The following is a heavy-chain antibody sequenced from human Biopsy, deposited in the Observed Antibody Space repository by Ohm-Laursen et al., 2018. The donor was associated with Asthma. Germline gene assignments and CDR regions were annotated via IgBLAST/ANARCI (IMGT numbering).Heavy chain of an antibody. V-gene: IGHV4-30-4*01. D-gene: IGHD4-17*01. CDR3: ARVVSYGDIYFGIDV. CDR1: GGYTGSSDHH. J-gene: IGHJ6*02. Sequence: TLSLTCGVSGGYTGSSDHHWAWIRQAPGKGLEWIGFVFWSGSTHYSRSLERRVSISIDTATNEFSMKLWSATPADTAVYFCARVVSYGDIYFGIDVWGPGNTVVVS. CDR2: VFWSGST.